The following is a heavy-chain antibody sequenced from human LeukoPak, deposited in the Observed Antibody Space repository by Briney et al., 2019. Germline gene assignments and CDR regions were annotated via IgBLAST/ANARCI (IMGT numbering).Heavy chain of an antibody. CDR2: IIPIFGTA. CDR3: ARGSEDIVVVPAAIVYNWFDP. J-gene: IGHJ5*02. Sequence: SVKVSCKASAGTFSSNAISWERQAPGQGLEWMGGIIPIFGTANTAQKFSGRVTITAAKSTTKAYMELIRLRTENTDVYYCARGSEDIVVVPAAIVYNWFDPWGQGTLVTVSS. V-gene: IGHV1-69*06. CDR1: AGTFSSNA. D-gene: IGHD2-2*01.